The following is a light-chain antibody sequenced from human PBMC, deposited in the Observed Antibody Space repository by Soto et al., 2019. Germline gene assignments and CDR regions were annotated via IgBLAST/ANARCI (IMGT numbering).Light chain of an antibody. CDR3: QHYGSSPWT. J-gene: IGKJ1*01. V-gene: IGKV3-20*01. CDR1: QSVATYY. Sequence: EIVLTQSPGTLSLSPGERATLSCRASQSVATYYLGWFQQKAGQAPRLLIYGASSRATGIPDRFSGSGSGTHFTLTISRLEPEDFAVYYCQHYGSSPWTFGQGTKVDNK. CDR2: GAS.